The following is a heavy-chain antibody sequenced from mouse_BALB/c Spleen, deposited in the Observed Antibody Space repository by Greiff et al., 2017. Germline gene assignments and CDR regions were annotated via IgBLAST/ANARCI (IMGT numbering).Heavy chain of an antibody. J-gene: IGHJ2*01. V-gene: IGHV1-14*01. CDR3: ARGGGYYGSSFDY. CDR2: INPYNDGT. CDR1: GYTFTSYV. Sequence: VHVKQSGPELVKPGASVKMSCKASGYTFTSYVMHWVKQKPGQGLEWIGYINPYNDGTKYNEKFKGKATLTSDKSSSTAYMELSSLTSEDSAVYYCARGGGYYGSSFDYWGQGTTLTVSS. D-gene: IGHD1-1*01.